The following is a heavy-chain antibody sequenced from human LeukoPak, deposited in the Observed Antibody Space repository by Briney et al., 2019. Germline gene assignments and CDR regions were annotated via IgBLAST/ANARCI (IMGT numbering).Heavy chain of an antibody. J-gene: IGHJ4*02. CDR2: IYPGDSDT. CDR1: GYSLTSYW. V-gene: IGHV5-51*01. D-gene: IGHD3-9*01. CDR3: ARAGRYFDWPIDY. Sequence: GESLKISCKGSGYSLTSYWIGWVRQMPGKGLEWMGIIYPGDSDTRYSPSFQGQVTISADKSISTAYLQWSSLKASDTAMYYCARAGRYFDWPIDYWGQGTLVTVSS.